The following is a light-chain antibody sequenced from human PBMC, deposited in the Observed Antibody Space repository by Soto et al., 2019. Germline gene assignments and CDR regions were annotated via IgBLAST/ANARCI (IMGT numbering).Light chain of an antibody. V-gene: IGLV7-43*01. CDR3: LLYYGGGVV. J-gene: IGLJ2*01. CDR1: TGAVTSGYY. CDR2: STT. Sequence: QTVVTQEPSLTVSPGGTVTLTCGSSTGAVTSGYYPNWFQQKPGQPPRALIYSTTYKHYWTPARFAGSLLGGKAALTLSGVQPEDEADYYCLLYYGGGVVFGGGTKLTVL.